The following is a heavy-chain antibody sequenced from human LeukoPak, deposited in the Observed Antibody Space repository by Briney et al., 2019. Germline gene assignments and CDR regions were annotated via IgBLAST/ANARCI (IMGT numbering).Heavy chain of an antibody. J-gene: IGHJ4*02. CDR2: IYASVST. Sequence: PSQTLSLTCTISGGSISSNSYYWSWIRQPAGKGLEWIGRIYASVSTNYNPSLRTRVTISVDTSKNQFSLKLSSVTAADTAVYYCVTGRSNYVDYWGQGTLVTVSS. CDR1: GGSISSNSYY. CDR3: VTGRSNYVDY. V-gene: IGHV4-61*02. D-gene: IGHD4-11*01.